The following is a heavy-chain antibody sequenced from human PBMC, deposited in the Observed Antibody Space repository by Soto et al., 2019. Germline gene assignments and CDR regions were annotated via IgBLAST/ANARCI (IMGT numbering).Heavy chain of an antibody. CDR2: TFHRSRWYN. CDR1: GDSVSTNSAT. V-gene: IGHV6-1*01. CDR3: ARAGTTTFLLHPNFDY. J-gene: IGHJ4*02. D-gene: IGHD3-3*01. Sequence: PSQTLSLTCAISGDSVSTNSATWNWIRQSPSRGLEWLGRTFHRSRWYNDYGDSVKGRITINSDTSKNQFSLQLNSLTPEDTAVYYCARAGTTTFLLHPNFDYWGQGTLVTVSS.